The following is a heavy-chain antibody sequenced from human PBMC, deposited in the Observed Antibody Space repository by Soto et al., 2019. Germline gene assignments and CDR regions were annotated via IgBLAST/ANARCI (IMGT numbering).Heavy chain of an antibody. Sequence: QVQLVQSGAEVKKPGASVKVSCKASGYTFTSYGISWVRQAPGQGLEWMGWISAYNGNTKYAQKLQGRVTMTTDTSTGTTHTELRSLRSVDTAVYYWARDSPPVDYWGQGTLVTVSS. CDR3: ARDSPPVDY. V-gene: IGHV1-18*01. CDR2: ISAYNGNT. J-gene: IGHJ4*02. CDR1: GYTFTSYG.